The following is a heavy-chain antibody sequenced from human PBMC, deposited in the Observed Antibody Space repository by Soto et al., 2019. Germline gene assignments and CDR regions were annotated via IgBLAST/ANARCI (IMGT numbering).Heavy chain of an antibody. V-gene: IGHV4-34*01. J-gene: IGHJ4*02. CDR3: ARVPDY. D-gene: IGHD2-2*01. CDR1: GGSFSGYY. CDR2: INHSGST. Sequence: SETLSLTCAVYGGSFSGYYWSWIRQPPGKGLEWIGEINHSGSTNYNPSLKSRVPISIARSKNQFSLKLSSLTAADTAVYYCARVPDYWGQGILVPVSS.